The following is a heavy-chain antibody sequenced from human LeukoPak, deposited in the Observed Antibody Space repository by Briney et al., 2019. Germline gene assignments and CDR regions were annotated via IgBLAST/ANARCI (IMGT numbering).Heavy chain of an antibody. V-gene: IGHV3-74*01. Sequence: GGSLRLSCAASGFTFSRYWMHWVRQAPGKGLEWVSRVNSDGTTTTYADSVKGRFTISRDNAKNTLYLQMNSLRAEDTAVYYCAKEHDYSNTLDYWGQGTLVTVSS. CDR2: VNSDGTTT. CDR3: AKEHDYSNTLDY. D-gene: IGHD4-4*01. CDR1: GFTFSRYW. J-gene: IGHJ4*02.